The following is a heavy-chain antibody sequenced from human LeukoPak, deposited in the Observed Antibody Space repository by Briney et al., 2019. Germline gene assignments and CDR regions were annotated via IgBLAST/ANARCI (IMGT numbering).Heavy chain of an antibody. CDR2: IYYSGST. D-gene: IGHD3-3*01. CDR1: GGSISSGDYY. CDR3: ARDTLDFWSGYYVKDPVRWFDP. V-gene: IGHV4-30-4*08. J-gene: IGHJ5*02. Sequence: SQTLSLTCTVSGGSISSGDYYCSWIRQPPGKGLEWIGYIYYSGSTYYNPSLKSRVTISVDTSKNQFSLKLSSVTAADTAVYYCARDTLDFWSGYYVKDPVRWFDPWGQGTLVTVSS.